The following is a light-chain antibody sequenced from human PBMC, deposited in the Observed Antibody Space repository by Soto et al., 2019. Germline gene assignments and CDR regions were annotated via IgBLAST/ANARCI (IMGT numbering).Light chain of an antibody. J-gene: IGKJ1*01. CDR2: GAS. CDR1: QSVSSSY. Sequence: DIVLTLSPGTVSLSPRERAALSCLASQSVSSSYLAWYQQKPGQAPRLLIYGASSRATGIPDRFSGSGSGTGFTLTISSLEPEDFAVYYCQQYGSSPRTVGQGTKVDI. CDR3: QQYGSSPRT. V-gene: IGKV3-20*01.